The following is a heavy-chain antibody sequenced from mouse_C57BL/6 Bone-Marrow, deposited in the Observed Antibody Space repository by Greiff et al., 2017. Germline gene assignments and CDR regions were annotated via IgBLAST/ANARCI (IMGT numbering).Heavy chain of an antibody. V-gene: IGHV5-6*01. J-gene: IGHJ4*01. CDR3: ARRGGGYAMDY. CDR1: GFTFSSYG. Sequence: EVHLVESGGDLVKPGGSLKLSCAASGFTFSSYGMSWVRQTPDKRLEWVATISSGGSYTYYPDSVKGRFTISRDNAKNTLYLQMSSLKSEDTAMYYWARRGGGYAMDYWGQGTSVTVSS. CDR2: ISSGGSYT.